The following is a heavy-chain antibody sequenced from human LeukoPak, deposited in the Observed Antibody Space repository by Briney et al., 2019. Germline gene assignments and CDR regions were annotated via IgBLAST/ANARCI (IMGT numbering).Heavy chain of an antibody. V-gene: IGHV4-38-2*02. D-gene: IGHD3-3*01. CDR3: ARHRYDFWRDYYYMDV. Sequence: PSETLSLTCTVSGYSISSGYYWGWIRQPPGKGLEWIGSIYHSGSTYYNPSLKSRVTISVDTSKNQFSLKLSSVSAADTAVYYCARHRYDFWRDYYYMDVWGKGTTVTVSS. CDR1: GYSISSGYY. CDR2: IYHSGST. J-gene: IGHJ6*03.